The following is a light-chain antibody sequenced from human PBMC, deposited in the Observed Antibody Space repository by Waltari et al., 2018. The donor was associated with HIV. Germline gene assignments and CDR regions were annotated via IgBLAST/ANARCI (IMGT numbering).Light chain of an antibody. CDR1: AFPKQD. CDR3: QSADSSGTYV. Sequence: SYELTQPPSVSVSTGPTARITCSGAAFPKQDACWYEQKPGQAPLFVKYKDSQRPSGIPERFSGASSRTTVTLTISGVQAEDEADYDCQSADSSGTYVLGTGTKVTVL. V-gene: IGLV3-25*03. J-gene: IGLJ1*01. CDR2: KDS.